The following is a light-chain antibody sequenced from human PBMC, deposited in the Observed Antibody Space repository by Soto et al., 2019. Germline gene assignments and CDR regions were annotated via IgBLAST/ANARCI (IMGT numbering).Light chain of an antibody. Sequence: QSALTQPASVSGSPGQSITISCTGTSSDVAFYNHVSWYQQHPGKAPKLLIYKVNNRPSGVSHRFSGSKSGNTASLTISGLQAEDEADYYCSSFASTHTYVFGTGTKATVL. J-gene: IGLJ1*01. CDR2: KVN. CDR1: SSDVAFYNH. V-gene: IGLV2-14*01. CDR3: SSFASTHTYV.